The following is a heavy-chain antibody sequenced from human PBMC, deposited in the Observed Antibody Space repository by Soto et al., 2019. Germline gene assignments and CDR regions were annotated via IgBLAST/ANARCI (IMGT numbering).Heavy chain of an antibody. CDR1: GGSISSGGYY. CDR3: ARVWYYYDSSGYPDAFDI. D-gene: IGHD3-22*01. Sequence: SETLSLTCTVSGGSISSGGYYWSWIRQHPGKGLEWIGYIYYSGSTYYNPSLKSRVTISVDTSKNQFSLKLSSVTAADTAVYYCARVWYYYDSSGYPDAFDIWGQGTMVT. V-gene: IGHV4-31*03. J-gene: IGHJ3*02. CDR2: IYYSGST.